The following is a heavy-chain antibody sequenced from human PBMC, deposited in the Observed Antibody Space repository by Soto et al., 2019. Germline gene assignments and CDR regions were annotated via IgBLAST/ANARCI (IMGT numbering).Heavy chain of an antibody. V-gene: IGHV4-4*07. CDR3: AMTVIAPSPYLDH. Sequence: QVQLQESGPGLVKPSETLSLTCSVSGDSISRKYWSWLRQPAGGGLEWTVRIYTTGATNYNSSLKSRVSMSVDTSKNQFSLRLTSVTAADTAVYFCAMTVIAPSPYLDHWGQGLLVTVSS. J-gene: IGHJ4*02. CDR1: GDSISRKY. D-gene: IGHD4-17*01. CDR2: IYTTGAT.